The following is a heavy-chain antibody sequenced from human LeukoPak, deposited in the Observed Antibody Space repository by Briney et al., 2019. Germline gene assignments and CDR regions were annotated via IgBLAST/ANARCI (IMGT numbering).Heavy chain of an antibody. Sequence: SETLSLTCAVYGGSFSGYYWSWIRQPPGKGLEWIGEINHSGSTNYNPSLKSRVTISVDTSKNQFSLQLNSVTPEDTAVYYCARESSDAFDIWGQGTMVTVSS. J-gene: IGHJ3*02. CDR3: ARESSDAFDI. CDR1: GGSFSGYY. D-gene: IGHD6-6*01. V-gene: IGHV4-34*01. CDR2: INHSGST.